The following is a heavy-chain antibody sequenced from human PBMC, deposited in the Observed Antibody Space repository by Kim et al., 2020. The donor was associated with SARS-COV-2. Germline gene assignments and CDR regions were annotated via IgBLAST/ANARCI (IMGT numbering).Heavy chain of an antibody. V-gene: IGHV3-21*01. D-gene: IGHD3-16*01. CDR1: GFTFSSYS. Sequence: GGSLRLSCAASGFTFSSYSMNWVRQAPGKGLESVSAISSTSTYIYYADSVKGRFTVSRDNAQDSLVLQMNSLRAEDTAVYFCARDRAAYDYVWGTLRPRGNVFDVWGQGAMVTVSS. J-gene: IGHJ3*01. CDR2: ISSTSTYI. CDR3: ARDRAAYDYVWGTLRPRGNVFDV.